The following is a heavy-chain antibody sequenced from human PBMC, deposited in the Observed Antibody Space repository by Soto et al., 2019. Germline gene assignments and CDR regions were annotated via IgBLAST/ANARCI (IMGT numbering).Heavy chain of an antibody. Sequence: GAPKLSFAAPWFTFFSYALSWVRPAPGEGVEWVSAISGSGGSTYYADSVRGRFTISRDNSKNTLYLQMNSLRAEDTAVYYCAKDAKILDWLPTSYYFDFWGQGTLVTVSS. D-gene: IGHD3-9*01. CDR2: ISGSGGST. CDR1: WFTFFSYA. CDR3: AKDAKILDWLPTSYYFDF. J-gene: IGHJ4*02. V-gene: IGHV3-23*01.